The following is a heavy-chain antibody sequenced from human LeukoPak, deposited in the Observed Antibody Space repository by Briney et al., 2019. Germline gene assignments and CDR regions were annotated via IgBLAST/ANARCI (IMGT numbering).Heavy chain of an antibody. CDR2: IYYSGST. D-gene: IGHD4-23*01. V-gene: IGHV4-39*01. CDR3: ARRSHDYGGDY. CDR1: GGSISSSSYY. J-gene: IGHJ4*02. Sequence: PSETLSLTCTVSGGSISSSSYYWGWIRQPPGKGLEWIGSIYYSGSTYYNPSLKSRVTISVDTSKNQFSLKLSSVTAADTAVYYCARRSHDYGGDYWGQGTLVTVPS.